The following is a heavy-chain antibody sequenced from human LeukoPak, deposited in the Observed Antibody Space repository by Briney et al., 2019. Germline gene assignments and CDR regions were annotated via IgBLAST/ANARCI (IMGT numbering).Heavy chain of an antibody. Sequence: GGSLRLSCAASGFTFSSYNMNWVRQAPGKGLEWVSSISDYSSYIYYADSVKGRFTISRDNAKNSLFLQMNSLRAEDTAVYYCAKPREGSTSWYAAGWGQGTLVTVSS. D-gene: IGHD6-13*01. CDR3: AKPREGSTSWYAAG. CDR1: GFTFSSYN. J-gene: IGHJ4*02. V-gene: IGHV3-21*01. CDR2: ISDYSSYI.